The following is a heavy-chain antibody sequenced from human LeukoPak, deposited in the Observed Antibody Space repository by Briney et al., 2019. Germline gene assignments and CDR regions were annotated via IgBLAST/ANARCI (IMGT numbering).Heavy chain of an antibody. Sequence: SQTLSLTCTVSGGSISSGGYYWSWIRQHPRKGLEWIGYIYYSGSTYYNPSLKSRVTISVDTSKNQFSLKLSSVTAADTAVYYCARGVRNSRSPHIFDYWGQGTLVTVSS. CDR2: IYYSGST. CDR1: GGSISSGGYY. V-gene: IGHV4-31*03. CDR3: ARGVRNSRSPHIFDY. J-gene: IGHJ4*02. D-gene: IGHD1-7*01.